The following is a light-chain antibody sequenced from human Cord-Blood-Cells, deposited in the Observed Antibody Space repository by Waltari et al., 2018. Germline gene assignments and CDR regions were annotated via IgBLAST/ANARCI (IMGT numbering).Light chain of an antibody. CDR3: QQYNSWPPLT. V-gene: IGKV3-15*01. CDR2: GAS. J-gene: IGKJ4*01. Sequence: IVMKQSPATLSLATGLRATPYCSARKSLSSNLAWYQQKPGQAPRLLIYGASTRATGIPDRFSGSGSGTEFTLTISRLESEDFAVYYCQQYNSWPPLTFGGGTKVEIK. CDR1: KSLSSN.